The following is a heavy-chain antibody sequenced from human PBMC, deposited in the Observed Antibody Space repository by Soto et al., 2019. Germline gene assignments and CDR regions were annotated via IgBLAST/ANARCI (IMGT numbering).Heavy chain of an antibody. CDR1: GGTHSSYA. V-gene: IGHV1-69*13. Sequence: ASVKVSCKVTGGTHSSYAITWVRQAPGQGLEWMGGIIPIFGTRDYAQKFQGRVTITADPSTSPAYLELSGRTYDDTAVYYCVCDGSDFSTSAHSAPWGHATLVT. D-gene: IGHD2-21*02. J-gene: IGHJ5*02. CDR3: VCDGSDFSTSAHSAP. CDR2: IIPIFGTR.